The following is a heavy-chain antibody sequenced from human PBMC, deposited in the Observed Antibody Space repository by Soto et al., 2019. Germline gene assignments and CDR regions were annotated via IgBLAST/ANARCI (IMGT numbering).Heavy chain of an antibody. V-gene: IGHV3-11*01. CDR2: ISSSGSMK. CDR1: GFSFSDPY. Sequence: GGSLRLSCAGSGFSFSDPYMSWFRQAPGKWLEWVAYISSSGSMKFYADSVRGRFTISRDNAENSVFLQMDSLTVEDTAVYYCARREGANGSWFDPWGQGXLVTVS. D-gene: IGHD2-8*01. CDR3: ARREGANGSWFDP. J-gene: IGHJ5*02.